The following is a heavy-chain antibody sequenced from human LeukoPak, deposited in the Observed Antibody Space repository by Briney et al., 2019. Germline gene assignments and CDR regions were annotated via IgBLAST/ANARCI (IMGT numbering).Heavy chain of an antibody. CDR1: GYSISSGYY. J-gene: IGHJ4*02. D-gene: IGHD3-10*01. V-gene: IGHV4-38-2*02. Sequence: SETLSLTCTVSGYSISSGYYWGWIRQPPGKGLEWIGSIYHSGSTYYNPSLKSRVTISVDTSKNQFSLKLSSVTAADTTVYYCARNYGSGSYSLDYWGQGTLVTVSS. CDR3: ARNYGSGSYSLDY. CDR2: IYHSGST.